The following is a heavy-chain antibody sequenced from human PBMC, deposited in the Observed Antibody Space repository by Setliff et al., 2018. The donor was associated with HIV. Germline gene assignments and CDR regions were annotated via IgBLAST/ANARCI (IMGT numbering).Heavy chain of an antibody. Sequence: PGESLKISCKGSGYSFYSYWIGWVRQMPGKGLEWMGIIYPGDSDTRYSPSFQGQVTISADKSISTAYLQCSSLKASDTAMYYCARLGGICSGGSCTALAYTMDVWGQGTTVTVSS. CDR3: ARLGGICSGGSCTALAYTMDV. D-gene: IGHD2-15*01. CDR2: IYPGDSDT. J-gene: IGHJ6*02. CDR1: GYSFYSYW. V-gene: IGHV5-51*01.